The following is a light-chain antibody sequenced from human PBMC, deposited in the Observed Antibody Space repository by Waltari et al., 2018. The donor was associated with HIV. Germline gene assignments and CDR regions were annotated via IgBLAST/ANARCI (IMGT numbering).Light chain of an antibody. V-gene: IGLV6-57*02. J-gene: IGLJ3*02. CDR1: SGSIASNY. Sequence: NSVLTQPHSVSGSPGQTITISCTCSSGSIASNYVQWYQQRPGSAPTTVIYEDSQRPSGVPDRFSGSIDSSSNSASLTISGLKTEDEADYHCQSYDSSFRWVFGGGTKLTVL. CDR3: QSYDSSFRWV. CDR2: EDS.